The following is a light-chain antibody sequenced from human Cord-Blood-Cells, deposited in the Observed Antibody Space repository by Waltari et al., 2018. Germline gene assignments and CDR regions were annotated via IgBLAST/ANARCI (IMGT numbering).Light chain of an antibody. CDR2: RNN. Sequence: QSVLTQPHSASGTPGQKVTISCSGSSSNIGSNYVYWYQQLPGTAPKLLFYRNNHPPSGFPDRLSGSKSGTSSSLPISGRRSEDEADYYCAAWEDSLSGRVFGGGTKLTV. CDR1: SSNIGSNY. V-gene: IGLV1-47*01. J-gene: IGLJ3*02. CDR3: AAWEDSLSGRV.